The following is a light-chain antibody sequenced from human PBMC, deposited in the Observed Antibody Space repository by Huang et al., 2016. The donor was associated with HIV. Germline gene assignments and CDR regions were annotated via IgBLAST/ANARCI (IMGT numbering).Light chain of an antibody. CDR1: QSVFSTSTTKDY. CDR3: QQYYASPQT. CDR2: WSS. V-gene: IGKV4-1*01. J-gene: IGKJ1*01. Sequence: DIVMAQSPVSLAVSLGERATLTCRSSQSVFSTSTTKDYLAWFQQKPGKPPKLLLFWSSTREVGVPDRFSGSGSGTHFTLTIANLEADDAAIYYCQQYYASPQTFGQGTRV.